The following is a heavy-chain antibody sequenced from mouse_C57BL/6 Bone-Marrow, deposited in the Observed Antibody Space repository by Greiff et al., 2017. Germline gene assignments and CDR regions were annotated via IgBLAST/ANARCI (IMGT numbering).Heavy chain of an antibody. D-gene: IGHD1-1*01. CDR3: ARIVYYYGSGWYFDV. J-gene: IGHJ1*03. CDR1: GFSLSTFGMG. Sequence: QVTLKVSGPGILQPSQTLSLTCSFSGFSLSTFGMGVGWIRQPSGKGLVWLAHIWWDDDKYYNPALKSRLTISKDTYKKQVFLKIDNVDTADTATYYCARIVYYYGSGWYFDVWGTGTTVTVSS. V-gene: IGHV8-8*01. CDR2: IWWDDDK.